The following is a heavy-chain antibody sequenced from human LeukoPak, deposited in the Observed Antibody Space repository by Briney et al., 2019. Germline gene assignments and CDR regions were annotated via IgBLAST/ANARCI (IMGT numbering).Heavy chain of an antibody. CDR2: ISGSGGST. V-gene: IGHV3-23*01. D-gene: IGHD3-10*01. CDR3: AKELIKFDYYGSYYFDY. Sequence: GGSLRLSRAASGFTFSSYAMSWVRQAPGKGLEWVSAISGSGGSTYYADSVKGRFTISRDNSKNTLYLQMNSLRAEDTAVYYCAKELIKFDYYGSYYFDYWGQGTLVTVSS. CDR1: GFTFSSYA. J-gene: IGHJ4*02.